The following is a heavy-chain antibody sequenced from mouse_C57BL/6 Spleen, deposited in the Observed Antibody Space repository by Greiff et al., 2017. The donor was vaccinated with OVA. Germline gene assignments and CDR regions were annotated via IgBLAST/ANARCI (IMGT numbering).Heavy chain of an antibody. CDR2: ISDGGSYT. CDR3: ARLYDVAWCAY. CDR1: GFTFSSYA. Sequence: EVKLMESGGGLVKPGGSLKLSCAASGFTFSSYAMSWVRQTPEKRLEWVATISDGGSYTYYPDNVKGRFTISRDNAKNNLYLQMSHLKSEDTAMYYCARLYDVAWCAYWGQETLVTVSA. D-gene: IGHD2-12*01. V-gene: IGHV5-4*03. J-gene: IGHJ3*01.